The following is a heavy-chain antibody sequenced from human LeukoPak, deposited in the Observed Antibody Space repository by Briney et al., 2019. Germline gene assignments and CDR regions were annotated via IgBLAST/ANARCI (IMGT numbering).Heavy chain of an antibody. CDR2: IVVGSGNT. J-gene: IGHJ4*02. V-gene: IGHV1-58*01. CDR3: AAPRSAVAGYGELSC. D-gene: IGHD6-19*01. Sequence: SVKVSCKASGFTFTSSAVQWVRQARGQRLEWIGWIVVGSGNTNYAQKFQERVTITRDMSTTTAYMVLSSLRSEDTAVYYCAAPRSAVAGYGELSCWGQGTLVTVSS. CDR1: GFTFTSSA.